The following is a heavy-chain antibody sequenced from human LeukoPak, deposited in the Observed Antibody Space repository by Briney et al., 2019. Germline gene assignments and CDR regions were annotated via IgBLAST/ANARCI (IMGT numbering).Heavy chain of an antibody. CDR2: ISNSGSYI. D-gene: IGHD2-8*01. V-gene: IGHV3-21*01. Sequence: GGSLRLPCAASGFTFSSFGMNWVRQAPGKGLEWVSSISNSGSYIYYADSVKGRFSISRDNAKNSLFLQMNSLRAEDTGVYYCARASIRDGPYYFDYWGQGTLVTVSS. CDR3: ARASIRDGPYYFDY. J-gene: IGHJ4*02. CDR1: GFTFSSFG.